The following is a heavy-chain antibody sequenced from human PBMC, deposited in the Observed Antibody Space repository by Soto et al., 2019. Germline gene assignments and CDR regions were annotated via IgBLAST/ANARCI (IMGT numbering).Heavy chain of an antibody. CDR2: MSYDGSDK. CDR3: ARGHGVYGMDV. Sequence: QVQLVESGGGVVQPGRSLRLSCAASGFTFSSYAMHWVRQAPGKGLEWVAVMSYDGSDKYYADSVKGRFTISRDNSNNTLFLQMNSLRPEDTAVFYCARGHGVYGMDVWGRGTTVTVSS. J-gene: IGHJ6*02. D-gene: IGHD3-10*01. V-gene: IGHV3-30-3*01. CDR1: GFTFSSYA.